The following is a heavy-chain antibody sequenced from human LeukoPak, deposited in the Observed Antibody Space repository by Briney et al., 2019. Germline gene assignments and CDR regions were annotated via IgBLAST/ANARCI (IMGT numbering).Heavy chain of an antibody. CDR3: ARGLSVLNWNDLSRISGY. J-gene: IGHJ4*02. V-gene: IGHV7-4-1*02. CDR1: GYTFTSYA. Sequence: ASVKVSCKASGYTFTSYAMNWVRQAPGQGLEWMGWINTNTGNPTYAQGFTGRFVFSLDTSVSTTYLQISSLKAEDTAVYYCARGLSVLNWNDLSRISGYWGQGTLVTVSS. CDR2: INTNTGNP. D-gene: IGHD1-1*01.